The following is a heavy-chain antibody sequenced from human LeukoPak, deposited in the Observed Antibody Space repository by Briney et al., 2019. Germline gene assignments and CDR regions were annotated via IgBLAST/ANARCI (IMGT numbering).Heavy chain of an antibody. Sequence: AASVKVSCKASGGTCSSYAISWVRQAPGQGLEWMGRIIPILGIANYAQKFQGRVTITADKSTSTAYMELSSLRSEDTAVYYCARSIAAAGTEAAYWGQGTLVTVSS. V-gene: IGHV1-69*04. CDR2: IIPILGIA. J-gene: IGHJ4*02. CDR1: GGTCSSYA. CDR3: ARSIAAAGTEAAY. D-gene: IGHD6-13*01.